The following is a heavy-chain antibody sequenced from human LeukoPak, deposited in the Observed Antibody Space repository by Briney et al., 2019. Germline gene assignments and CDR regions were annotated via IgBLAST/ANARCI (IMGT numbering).Heavy chain of an antibody. CDR3: ARGVVVVPAAIGAFDI. D-gene: IGHD2-2*01. Sequence: PSETLSLTCTVSGGSISSSSYYWGWIRQPPGKGLEWLERIYYSGSTYYNPSLKSRGTISVDTSKNQFSLKLSSVTAADTAVYYCARGVVVVPAAIGAFDIWGQGTMVTVSS. J-gene: IGHJ3*02. CDR1: GGSISSSSYY. V-gene: IGHV4-39*07. CDR2: IYYSGST.